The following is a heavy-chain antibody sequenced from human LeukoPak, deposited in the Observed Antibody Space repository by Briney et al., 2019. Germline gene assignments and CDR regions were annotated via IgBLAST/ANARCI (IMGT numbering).Heavy chain of an antibody. V-gene: IGHV1-2*02. CDR1: GYTFTGYY. CDR2: INPNSGGT. J-gene: IGHJ4*02. CDR3: ARDLRGLD. Sequence: GAPVKVYCKASGYTFTGYYMHWVRQAPGQGLEWMGWINPNSGGTNYAQKFQGRVTMTRDTSISTAFMELSSLISDDTAVYYCARDLRGLDWGQGTLVTVSS. D-gene: IGHD1-26*01.